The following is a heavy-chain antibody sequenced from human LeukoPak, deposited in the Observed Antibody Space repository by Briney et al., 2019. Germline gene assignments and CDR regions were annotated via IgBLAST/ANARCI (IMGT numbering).Heavy chain of an antibody. CDR1: GGSISSYY. J-gene: IGHJ4*02. V-gene: IGHV4-59*08. CDR3: ARKNSYGGFVDY. D-gene: IGHD5-12*01. Sequence: SETLSLTCTVSGGSISSYYWSWIRQPPGKGLEWIGYIYYSGSTNYNPSLKSRVTISVDTSKNQFSLKLSSVTAADTAVYYCARKNSYGGFVDYWGQGTLVTVSS. CDR2: IYYSGST.